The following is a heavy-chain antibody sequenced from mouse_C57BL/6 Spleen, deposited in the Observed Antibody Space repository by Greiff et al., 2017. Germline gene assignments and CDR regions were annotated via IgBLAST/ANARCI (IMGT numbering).Heavy chain of an antibody. CDR3: ARSGVSLYAMDD. Sequence: VQLQQSGPELVKPGASVKISCKASGYSFTDYNMNWVKQSNGKSLEWIGVFNPNYGTTSYNQKFKGKATLTVDQSASTAYMELNSLTSEDSAVYYRARSGVSLYAMDDWGQGTSVTVSS. D-gene: IGHD3-2*02. V-gene: IGHV1-39*01. J-gene: IGHJ4*01. CDR2: FNPNYGTT. CDR1: GYSFTDYN.